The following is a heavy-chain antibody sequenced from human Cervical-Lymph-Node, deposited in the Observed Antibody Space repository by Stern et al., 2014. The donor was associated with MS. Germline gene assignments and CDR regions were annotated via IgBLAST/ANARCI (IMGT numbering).Heavy chain of an antibody. CDR1: GFSFSSYW. J-gene: IGHJ4*02. CDR2: VNSDGSDI. CDR3: ARDRPDFWSGSTLDY. D-gene: IGHD3-3*01. Sequence: EVQLVESGGGLVQPGGSLRLSCAASGFSFSSYWMHWVRQAPGKGLVWVSRVNSDGSDIIYADSVKGRFTISRDNAKNTLYLQMNSLRAEDSAVYYCARDRPDFWSGSTLDYWGQGTLVTVSS. V-gene: IGHV3-74*01.